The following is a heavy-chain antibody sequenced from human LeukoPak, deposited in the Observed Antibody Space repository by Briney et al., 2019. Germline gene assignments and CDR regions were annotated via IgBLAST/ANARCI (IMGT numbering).Heavy chain of an antibody. Sequence: GGSLRLSCAASGFTFSSYEMNWVRQAPGKGLEWVSYISSSGSTIYYADSVKGRFTISRDNAKNSLYLQMNSLRAEDTAVYYCARGWFGESYFDYWGQGTLVTVSS. CDR2: ISSSGSTI. J-gene: IGHJ4*02. CDR3: ARGWFGESYFDY. CDR1: GFTFSSYE. V-gene: IGHV3-48*03. D-gene: IGHD3-10*01.